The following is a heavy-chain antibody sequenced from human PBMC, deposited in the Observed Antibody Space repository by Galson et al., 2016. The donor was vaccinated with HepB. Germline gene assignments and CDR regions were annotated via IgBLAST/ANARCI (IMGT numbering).Heavy chain of an antibody. V-gene: IGHV3-74*01. J-gene: IGHJ4*02. CDR1: EFTFRSYW. CDR2: INSDGSST. Sequence: SLRLSCAASEFTFRSYWMHWVRQAPGKGLVWVSGINSDGSSTNYADSEKGRFTISRDNAKNTLYLQMKSLRVEDTAVYYCVRRYCSGGSCRFPFDSWGQGTLVTVSS. D-gene: IGHD2-15*01. CDR3: VRRYCSGGSCRFPFDS.